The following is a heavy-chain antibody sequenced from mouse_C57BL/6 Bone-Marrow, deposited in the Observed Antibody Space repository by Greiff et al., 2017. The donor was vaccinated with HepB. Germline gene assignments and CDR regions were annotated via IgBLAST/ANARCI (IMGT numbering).Heavy chain of an antibody. CDR3: ARHKENYYGSSDAMDY. CDR2: ISSGGSYT. D-gene: IGHD1-1*01. Sequence: EVKLMESGGDLVKPGGSLKLSCAASGFTFSSYGMSWVRQTPDKRLEWVATISSGGSYTYYPDSVKGRFTISRDNAKNTLYLQMSSLKSEDTAMYYCARHKENYYGSSDAMDYWGQGTSVTVSS. J-gene: IGHJ4*01. CDR1: GFTFSSYG. V-gene: IGHV5-6*01.